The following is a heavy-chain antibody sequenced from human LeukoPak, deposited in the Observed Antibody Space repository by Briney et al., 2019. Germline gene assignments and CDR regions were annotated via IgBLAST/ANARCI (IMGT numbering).Heavy chain of an antibody. CDR2: LWYDGSNR. J-gene: IGHJ4*02. Sequence: GRSLRLSCAASGITFGSYGMHWVRQAPGKGLEWVAILWYDGSNRYYEDSVKGQFTISRDNSKDTLYLQMNSLRDEDTAIYYCARARHGILTGYYLDYWGQGTLVTVSS. CDR3: ARARHGILTGYYLDY. V-gene: IGHV3-33*01. D-gene: IGHD3-9*01. CDR1: GITFGSYG.